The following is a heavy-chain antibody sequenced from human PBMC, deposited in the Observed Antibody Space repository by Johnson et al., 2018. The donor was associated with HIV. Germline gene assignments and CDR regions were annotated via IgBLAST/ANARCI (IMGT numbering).Heavy chain of an antibody. CDR1: GFTFSSYG. CDR3: AKDLSGYSYGYGAFDI. V-gene: IGHV3-33*06. J-gene: IGHJ3*02. D-gene: IGHD5-18*01. CDR2: IWYDGSNK. Sequence: QVQLVESGGGVVQPGRSLRLSCAASGFTFSSYGMHWVRQAPGKGLEWVAVIWYDGSNKYYADSVKCRFTISRDNSKNTLYLQMNSLRAEDTAVYYCAKDLSGYSYGYGAFDIWGQGTMVTVSS.